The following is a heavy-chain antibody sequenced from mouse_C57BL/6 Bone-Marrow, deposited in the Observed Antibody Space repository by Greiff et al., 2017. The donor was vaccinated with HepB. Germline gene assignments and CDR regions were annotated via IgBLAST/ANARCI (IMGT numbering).Heavy chain of an antibody. D-gene: IGHD1-1*01. V-gene: IGHV1-53*01. CDR3: ARRDIHYGSSYGYFDV. Sequence: QVQLQQPGTELVKPGASVKLSCKASGYTFTSYWMHWVKQRPGQGLEWIGNINPSNGGTNYNEKFKSKATLTVDKSSSTAYMQLSSLTSEDSAVYYCARRDIHYGSSYGYFDVWGTGTTVTVSS. J-gene: IGHJ1*03. CDR1: GYTFTSYW. CDR2: INPSNGGT.